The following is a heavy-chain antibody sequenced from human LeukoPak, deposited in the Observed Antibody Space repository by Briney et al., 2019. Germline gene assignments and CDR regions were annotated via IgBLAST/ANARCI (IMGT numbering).Heavy chain of an antibody. V-gene: IGHV3-48*01. CDR2: ISSSSSTI. Sequence: GGSLRLSCAASGFNFSSYSMNWVRQAPGKGLEWVSYISSSSSTIYYADSVKGRFTISRDNAKNSLYLQTNSLRAEGTAVYYCARLYNDFWTAYYYMDVWGKGTTVTVSS. D-gene: IGHD3-3*01. J-gene: IGHJ6*03. CDR1: GFNFSSYS. CDR3: ARLYNDFWTAYYYMDV.